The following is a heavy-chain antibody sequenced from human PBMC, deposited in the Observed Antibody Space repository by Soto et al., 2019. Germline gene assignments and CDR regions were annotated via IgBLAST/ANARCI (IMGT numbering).Heavy chain of an antibody. CDR2: ISTYNGDT. V-gene: IGHV1-18*01. CDR3: ARPYCSSTSCHNWFDP. D-gene: IGHD2-2*01. Sequence: GSVKVCFKTCGYPFTSYGISLVRQAPGQGLEWMGWISTYNGDTNYAQNLQGRVTMTTDTSTSTAYMELRSLRSDDTAVYYCARPYCSSTSCHNWFDPWGHGTMVTVSS. CDR1: GYPFTSYG. J-gene: IGHJ5*02.